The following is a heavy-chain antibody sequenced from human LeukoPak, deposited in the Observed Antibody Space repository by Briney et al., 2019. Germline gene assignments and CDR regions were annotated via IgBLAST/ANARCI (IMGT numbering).Heavy chain of an antibody. CDR1: GGSISSSNW. D-gene: IGHD3-10*01. CDR3: ARASRRYYYGSGIFS. V-gene: IGHV4-4*02. CDR2: IYHSGST. Sequence: PSETLSLTCAVSGGSISSSNWWSWVRQPPGKGLEWIGEIYHSGSTNYNPSLKSRVTISVDKSKNQFSLKLSSVTAADTAVYYCARASRRYYYGSGIFSWGQGTLVTVSS. J-gene: IGHJ5*02.